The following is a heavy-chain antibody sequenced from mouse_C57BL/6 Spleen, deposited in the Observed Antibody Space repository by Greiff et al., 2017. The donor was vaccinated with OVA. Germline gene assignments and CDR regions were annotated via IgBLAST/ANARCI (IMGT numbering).Heavy chain of an antibody. J-gene: IGHJ4*01. CDR2: INPSNGGT. Sequence: VQLQQPGTELVKPGASVKLSCKASGYTFTSYWMHWVKQRPGQGLEWIGNINPSNGGTNYNEKFKSKATLTVDKSSSTAYMQLSSLTSEDSAVYYGARGDDYDWGAMDYWGQGTSVTVSS. CDR1: GYTFTSYW. V-gene: IGHV1-53*01. D-gene: IGHD2-4*01. CDR3: ARGDDYDWGAMDY.